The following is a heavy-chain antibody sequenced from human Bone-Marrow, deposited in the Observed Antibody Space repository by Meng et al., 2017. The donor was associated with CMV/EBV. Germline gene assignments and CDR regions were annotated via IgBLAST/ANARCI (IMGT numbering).Heavy chain of an antibody. CDR3: ATLSGYSYVDY. D-gene: IGHD5-18*01. V-gene: IGHV4-39*07. J-gene: IGHJ4*02. CDR2: IYYSGRT. Sequence: QPQWWGRGLFNPSGTPSLTLTFSGGAVSGSSYNWGWFGQPPGKGLEWIGSIYYSGRTYYNPSLKSRVTISVDTSKNQFSLKLSSVTAADTAVYYCATLSGYSYVDYWGQGTLVTVSS. CDR1: GGAVSGSSYN.